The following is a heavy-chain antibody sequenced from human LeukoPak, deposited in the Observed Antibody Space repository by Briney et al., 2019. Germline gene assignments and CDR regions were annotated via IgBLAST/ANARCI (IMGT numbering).Heavy chain of an antibody. CDR2: IYYSGST. Sequence: SETLSLTCNVSNGSISSYYWSWIRQPPGKGLEWIGYIYYSGSTYYNPSLKSRVTISVDTSKNQFSLKLSSVTAADTAVYYCARDVGSGYYHNFDYWGQGTLVTVSS. J-gene: IGHJ4*02. CDR1: NGSISSYY. CDR3: ARDVGSGYYHNFDY. D-gene: IGHD3-22*01. V-gene: IGHV4-59*12.